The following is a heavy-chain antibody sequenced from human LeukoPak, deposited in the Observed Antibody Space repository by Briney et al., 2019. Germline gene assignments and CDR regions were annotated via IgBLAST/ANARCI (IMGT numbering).Heavy chain of an antibody. J-gene: IGHJ3*02. Sequence: ASVKVSCKASGYTFTSYGISWVRQAPGQGLEWMGWISAYNGNINYAQKLQGRVTMTTDTSTSTAYMELRSLRSDDTAVYYCARKRFREYAFDIWGQGTMVTVSS. CDR1: GYTFTSYG. D-gene: IGHD3-10*01. V-gene: IGHV1-18*01. CDR3: ARKRFREYAFDI. CDR2: ISAYNGNI.